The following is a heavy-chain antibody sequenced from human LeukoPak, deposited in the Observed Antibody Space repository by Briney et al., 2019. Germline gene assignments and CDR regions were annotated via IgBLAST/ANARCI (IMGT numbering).Heavy chain of an antibody. D-gene: IGHD3-3*01. J-gene: IGHJ4*02. Sequence: SETLSLTCTVSGGSITNSSYYWGWIPPPPGKELECIGRVYNSGSTYYNPSLKRRVTISVDTSKNLFSLKVSSVTAPETTVYYCARDENYSDVWSGSAGGGEGNYLDYWGQGILVTVSS. CDR2: VYNSGST. V-gene: IGHV4-39*02. CDR1: GGSITNSSYY. CDR3: ARDENYSDVWSGSAGGGEGNYLDY.